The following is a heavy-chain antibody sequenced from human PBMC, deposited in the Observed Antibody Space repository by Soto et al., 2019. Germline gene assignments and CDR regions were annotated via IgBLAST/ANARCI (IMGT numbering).Heavy chain of an antibody. J-gene: IGHJ5*02. Sequence: HPGGSLRLSCAASGFTFSSYGMHWVRQAPGKGLEWVAVISYDGSNKYYADSVKGRSTISRDNSKNTLYLQMNSLRAEDTAVYYCAKSLTRYQPRTPIDPWGQGTLVTVSS. V-gene: IGHV3-30*18. CDR1: GFTFSSYG. D-gene: IGHD3-16*02. CDR3: AKSLTRYQPRTPIDP. CDR2: ISYDGSNK.